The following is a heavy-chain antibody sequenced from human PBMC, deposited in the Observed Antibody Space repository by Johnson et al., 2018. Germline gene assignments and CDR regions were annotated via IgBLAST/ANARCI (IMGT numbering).Heavy chain of an antibody. CDR3: ARAPHDSSGSSLDPYYYMDV. Sequence: VQLVESGAELKKPGASVKVSCRASGYTFSNYALHWVRQAPGQGLEWMGWINTDNGRTRFSGKVWDSLTITRDTSATTGYMELKSLTPDDTAVYFCARAPHDSSGSSLDPYYYMDVWGKGTSVTVSS. J-gene: IGHJ6*03. D-gene: IGHD3-22*01. CDR2: INTDNGRT. V-gene: IGHV1-3*04. CDR1: GYTFSNYA.